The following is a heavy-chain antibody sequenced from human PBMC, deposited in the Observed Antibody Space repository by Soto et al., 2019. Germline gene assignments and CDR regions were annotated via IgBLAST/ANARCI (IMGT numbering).Heavy chain of an antibody. J-gene: IGHJ6*03. CDR1: GGSISSYY. Sequence: SEPLSLPCTVSGGSISSYYWSWIRQPPGKGLEWIGYIYYSGSTNYNPSLKSRVTISVDTSKNQFSLKLSSVTAADTAVYYCARGRGYSGYGNYYYYMDVWGKGTTVTISS. D-gene: IGHD5-12*01. CDR2: IYYSGST. V-gene: IGHV4-59*08. CDR3: ARGRGYSGYGNYYYYMDV.